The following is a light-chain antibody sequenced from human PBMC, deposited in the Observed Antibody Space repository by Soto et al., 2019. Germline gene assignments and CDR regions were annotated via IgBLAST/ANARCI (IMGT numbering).Light chain of an antibody. CDR1: NSDVGGFNY. CDR2: EVT. V-gene: IGLV2-14*01. J-gene: IGLJ3*02. CDR3: STWDVSLNGWV. Sequence: QSVLTQPASVSGSPGQSITISCTGTNSDVGGFNYVSWYQQHPDKAPKLIIFEVTDRPSGVSNRFSGSKSGTTASLAISGVQSEDEADYYCSTWDVSLNGWVFGGGTKLTVL.